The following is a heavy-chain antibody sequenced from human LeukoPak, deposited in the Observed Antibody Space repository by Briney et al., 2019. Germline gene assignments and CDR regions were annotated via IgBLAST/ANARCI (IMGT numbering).Heavy chain of an antibody. V-gene: IGHV3-33*08. J-gene: IGHJ6*02. CDR2: IWYDGSNK. CDR3: AREDYGFGPSPYYYYGMDV. D-gene: IGHD3/OR15-3a*01. CDR1: GFTFSSYG. Sequence: QSGRSLRLSCAASGFTFSSYGMPWVRQAPGKGLEWVAVIWYDGSNKYYADSVKGRFTISRDNSKNTLYLQMNSLRAEDTAVYYCAREDYGFGPSPYYYYGMDVWGQGTTVTVSS.